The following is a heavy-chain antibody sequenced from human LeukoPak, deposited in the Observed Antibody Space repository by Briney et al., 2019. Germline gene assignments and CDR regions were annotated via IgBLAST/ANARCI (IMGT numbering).Heavy chain of an antibody. CDR1: GYTFTSYG. CDR3: ARSMVRGAAYYFDY. Sequence: ASVKVSCKASGYTFTSYGINWVRQAPGQGLEWMGWISAYNGNTNYAQKVQGRVTMTTDTSTSTAYMELRSLRSEDTAVYYCARSMVRGAAYYFDYWGQGTLVTVSS. CDR2: ISAYNGNT. V-gene: IGHV1-18*01. D-gene: IGHD3-10*01. J-gene: IGHJ4*02.